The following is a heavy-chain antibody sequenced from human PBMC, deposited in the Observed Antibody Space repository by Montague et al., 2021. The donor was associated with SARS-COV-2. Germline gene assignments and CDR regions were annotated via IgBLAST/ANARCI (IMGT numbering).Heavy chain of an antibody. D-gene: IGHD3-10*02. CDR1: GFTFSSYA. CDR3: ARGLPITRFYYYYGMDV. V-gene: IGHV4-34*01. CDR2: INHSGST. Sequence: LRLSCAASGFTFSSYAMHWVRQPPGKGLEWIGEINHSGSTNYNPSLKSRVTISVDTSKNQFSLKLSSVTAADTAVYYCARGLPITRFYYYYGMDVWGQGTTVTVSS. J-gene: IGHJ6*02.